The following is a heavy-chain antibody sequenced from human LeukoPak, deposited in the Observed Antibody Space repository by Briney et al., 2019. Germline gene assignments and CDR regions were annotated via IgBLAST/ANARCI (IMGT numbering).Heavy chain of an antibody. Sequence: GGSLRLSCAPSGFTFSNYAMSWVRQAPGMGLESVSSISANGGDTYYADSVRGRISISRDNSKNTMYLQMSSLRTDDTAVYYCVRAAGYRSSDAFDVWGQGTRVTVAS. CDR1: GFTFSNYA. V-gene: IGHV3-64D*06. CDR3: VRAAGYRSSDAFDV. J-gene: IGHJ3*01. CDR2: ISANGGDT. D-gene: IGHD6-13*01.